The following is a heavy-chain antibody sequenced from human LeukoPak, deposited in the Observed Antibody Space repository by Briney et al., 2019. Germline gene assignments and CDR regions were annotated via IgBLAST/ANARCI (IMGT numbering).Heavy chain of an antibody. Sequence: PGWSLRLSCAASGFTFSSYAMHWVRQAPGKGLEWVAVISYDGSNKYYADSVKGRFTISRDNSKNTLYLQMNSLRAEDTAVYYCATISRDTSGSSALDYWGQGTLVTVSS. V-gene: IGHV3-30-3*01. D-gene: IGHD3-10*01. CDR1: GFTFSSYA. J-gene: IGHJ4*02. CDR3: ATISRDTSGSSALDY. CDR2: ISYDGSNK.